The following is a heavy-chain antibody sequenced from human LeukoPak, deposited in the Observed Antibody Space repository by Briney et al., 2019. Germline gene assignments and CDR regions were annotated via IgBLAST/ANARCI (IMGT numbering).Heavy chain of an antibody. V-gene: IGHV1-2*02. CDR2: INPNSGGT. D-gene: IGHD1-1*01. Sequence: ASVKVSCKASGYTFTGYYMHWVRQAPGQGLEWMGWINPNSGGTNYAQKFQGRVTMTRDTSISTAYMEPSRLRSDDTAVYYCARVQLERRVVDYWGQGTLVTVSS. J-gene: IGHJ4*02. CDR1: GYTFTGYY. CDR3: ARVQLERRVVDY.